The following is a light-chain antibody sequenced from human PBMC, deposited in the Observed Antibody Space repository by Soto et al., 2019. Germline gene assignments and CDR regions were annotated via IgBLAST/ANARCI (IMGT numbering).Light chain of an antibody. CDR2: RAS. J-gene: IGKJ2*01. CDR3: QLYGSSPPYT. Sequence: EIVLTQSPGTLSFSPGERATLSCRASQSVSSSYLAWYQQRPGQPPRLLIYRASIRATGIPDRFSGSGSETDFTLTIRRLEPEDFAVYYCQLYGSSPPYTFAQGT. V-gene: IGKV3-20*01. CDR1: QSVSSSY.